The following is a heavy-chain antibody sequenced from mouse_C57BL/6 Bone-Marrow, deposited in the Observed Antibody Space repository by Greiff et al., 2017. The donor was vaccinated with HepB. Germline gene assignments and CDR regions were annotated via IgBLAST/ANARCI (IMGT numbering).Heavy chain of an antibody. CDR3: ARHGLYGSSLYYAMDY. V-gene: IGHV2-6-1*01. CDR2: IWSDGST. CDR1: GFSLTSYG. D-gene: IGHD1-1*01. J-gene: IGHJ4*01. Sequence: QVQLKESGPGLVAPSQSLSITCTVSGFSLTSYGVHWVRQPPGKGLEWLVVIWSDGSTTYNSALKSRLSISKDNSKSQVFLKMNSLQTDDTAMYYCARHGLYGSSLYYAMDYWGQGTSVTVSS.